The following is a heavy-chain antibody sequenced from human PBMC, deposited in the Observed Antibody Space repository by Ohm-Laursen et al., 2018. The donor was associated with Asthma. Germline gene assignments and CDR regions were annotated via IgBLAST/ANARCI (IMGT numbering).Heavy chain of an antibody. CDR3: AKDVFAGPNVVVVTAADC. CDR1: GFTFANYA. J-gene: IGHJ4*02. CDR2: ITNNGDST. Sequence: SLRLSCAASGFTFANYAMHWVRQTPGKGLEYVSAITNNGDSTYYADSVKGRFTISRDNPKNILYLQMNSLRADDTAVYFCAKDVFAGPNVVVVTAADCWGQGTLVTVSA. V-gene: IGHV3-64*02. D-gene: IGHD2-21*02.